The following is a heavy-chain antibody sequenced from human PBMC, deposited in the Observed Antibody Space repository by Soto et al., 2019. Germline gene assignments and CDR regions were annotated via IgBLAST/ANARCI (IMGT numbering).Heavy chain of an antibody. Sequence: SETLSLTCTVSGGSVSSDSYFWSWVRQPPGKGLEWIGYISYSGSTNYNPSLKSRVTISVGTSKNQFSLKLSSVTAADTAVYYCARLQYYFDYSGQGTLVTVSS. CDR2: ISYSGST. V-gene: IGHV4-61*01. CDR3: ARLQYYFDY. J-gene: IGHJ4*02. CDR1: GGSVSSDSYF.